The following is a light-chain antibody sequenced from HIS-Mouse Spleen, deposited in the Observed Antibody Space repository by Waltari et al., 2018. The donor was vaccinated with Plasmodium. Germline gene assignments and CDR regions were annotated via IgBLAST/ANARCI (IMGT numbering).Light chain of an antibody. Sequence: QSALTQPASVSGSPGQSIPISCTGTSSAVGSYNLFSWYQQHPGKAPKLMIYEGSKRPSGVSNRFSGSKSGNTASLTISGLQAEDEADYYCCSYAGSSTYVFGTGTKVTVL. CDR3: CSYAGSSTYV. CDR1: SSAVGSYNL. J-gene: IGLJ1*01. CDR2: EGS. V-gene: IGLV2-23*01.